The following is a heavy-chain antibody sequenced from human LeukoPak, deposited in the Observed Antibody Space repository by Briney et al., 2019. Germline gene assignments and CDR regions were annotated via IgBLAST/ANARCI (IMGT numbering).Heavy chain of an antibody. D-gene: IGHD6-13*01. J-gene: IGHJ3*02. Sequence: SETLSLICTVSGGSISSYYWSWIRQPPGKGLEWIGYIYYSGSTNYNPSLKSRVTISVDTSKNQFSLKLSSVTAADTAVYYCARTAGYSSSLDAFDIWGQGTMVTVSS. V-gene: IGHV4-59*01. CDR3: ARTAGYSSSLDAFDI. CDR2: IYYSGST. CDR1: GGSISSYY.